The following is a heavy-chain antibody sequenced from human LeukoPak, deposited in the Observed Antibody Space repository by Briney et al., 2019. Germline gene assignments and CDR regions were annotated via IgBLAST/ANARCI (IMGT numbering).Heavy chain of an antibody. V-gene: IGHV3-64*01. J-gene: IGHJ6*02. CDR1: GFTFSSYA. D-gene: IGHD4-23*01. CDR2: ISSNGGST. Sequence: SGGSLRLSCAASGFTFSSYAMHWVRQAPGKGLEYVSAISSNGGSTYYANSVKGRFTISRDNSKNTLYLQMGSLRAEDMAVYYCARDIYGGNSNYYGMDVWGQGTTVTVSS. CDR3: ARDIYGGNSNYYGMDV.